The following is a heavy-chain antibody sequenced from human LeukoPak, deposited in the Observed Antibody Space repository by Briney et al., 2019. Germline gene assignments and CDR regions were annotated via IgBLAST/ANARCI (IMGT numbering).Heavy chain of an antibody. Sequence: GGSLSLSWAASGFTFSSYSMNWVRQAPGKGLEWVSSISSSSSYIYYADSVKGRFTISRDNAKNSLYLQMNSLRAEDTAVYYCARGDCSSTSCYPIAAGEYWGQETLVTVSS. CDR3: ARGDCSSTSCYPIAAGEY. CDR1: GFTFSSYS. J-gene: IGHJ4*02. CDR2: ISSSSSYI. V-gene: IGHV3-21*01. D-gene: IGHD2-2*01.